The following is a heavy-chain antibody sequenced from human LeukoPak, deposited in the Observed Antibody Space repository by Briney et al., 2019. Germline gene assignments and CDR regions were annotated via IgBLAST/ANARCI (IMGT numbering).Heavy chain of an antibody. CDR2: IIPIFGTA. J-gene: IGHJ4*02. CDR3: AREGYYDILTGYQYYFDY. Sequence: GSSVTVSFKASGRTFSSYAISWVRQAPGQGLEWMGGIIPIFGTANYAQKFQGRVTITADKSTSTAYMELSSLRSEDTAVYYCAREGYYDILTGYQYYFDYWGQGTLVTVSS. V-gene: IGHV1-69*06. D-gene: IGHD3-9*01. CDR1: GRTFSSYA.